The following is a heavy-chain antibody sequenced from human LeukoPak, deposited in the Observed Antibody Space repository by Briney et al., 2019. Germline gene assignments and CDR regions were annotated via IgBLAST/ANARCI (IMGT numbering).Heavy chain of an antibody. Sequence: GGSLRLSCAASGFTFSSYGMHWVRQAPGKGLEWVAVISYDGSNKYYADSVKGRFTFSRDNSKNTLYLQMNSLRAEDTAVYYCAKGSGSYYDYWGQGTLVTVSS. CDR3: AKGSGSYYDY. CDR1: GFTFSSYG. V-gene: IGHV3-30*18. D-gene: IGHD3-10*01. J-gene: IGHJ4*02. CDR2: ISYDGSNK.